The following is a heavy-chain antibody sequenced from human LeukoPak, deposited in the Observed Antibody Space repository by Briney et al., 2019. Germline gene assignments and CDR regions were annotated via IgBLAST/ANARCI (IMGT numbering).Heavy chain of an antibody. CDR3: ARDVRLRSMDV. D-gene: IGHD3-10*02. Sequence: PGGSLRLSCTASGFTFNDYYMSWIRQAPGKGLEWISYISSSGSTIYYADSVKGRFTISRDNAKISLYLQMNSLRAEDTAIYYCARDVRLRSMDVWGQGTTVTVSS. V-gene: IGHV3-11*01. J-gene: IGHJ6*02. CDR2: ISSSGSTI. CDR1: GFTFNDYY.